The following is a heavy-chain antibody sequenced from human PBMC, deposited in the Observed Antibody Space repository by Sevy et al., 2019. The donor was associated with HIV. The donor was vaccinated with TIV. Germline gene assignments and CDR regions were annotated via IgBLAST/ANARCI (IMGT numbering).Heavy chain of an antibody. D-gene: IGHD3-22*01. CDR2: ISNSGNTI. V-gene: IGHV3-11*01. J-gene: IGHJ3*01. CDR1: GFTFNDYY. Sequence: GGSLRLSCAASGFTFNDYYMTWIRQAPGKGLEWVSYISNSGNTIKYADSVKGRFTISRDNSKNTLYLQMNSLRADDTATYYCAKALNPALESMIEVVLRTLKGFDVWGQGTMVTVSS. CDR3: AKALNPALESMIEVVLRTLKGFDV.